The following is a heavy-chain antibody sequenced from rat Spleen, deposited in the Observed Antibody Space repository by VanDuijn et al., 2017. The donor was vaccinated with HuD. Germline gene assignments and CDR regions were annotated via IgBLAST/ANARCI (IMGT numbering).Heavy chain of an antibody. J-gene: IGHJ2*01. V-gene: IGHV5S23*01. CDR2: ITNAAGKV. Sequence: EVQLVESGGGLVQPGRSLKLSCAASGFTFSDYAMAWVRQAPGKGLEWVASITNAAGKVHYPDSVKGRFTISRDTEQNTLYLQMNSPTSEDTATYYCTRGGYFRHWGQGVMVTVSS. D-gene: IGHD2-5*01. CDR3: TRGGYFRH. CDR1: GFTFSDYA.